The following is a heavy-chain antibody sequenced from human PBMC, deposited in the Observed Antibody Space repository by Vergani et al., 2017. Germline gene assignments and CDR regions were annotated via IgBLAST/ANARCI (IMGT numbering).Heavy chain of an antibody. V-gene: IGHV3-74*03. CDR3: ITGTTEPY. Sequence: EVQLVESGGDLVRPGGSLRLSCAASGFTFSSHWMHWVRQPPGKGLVWVSRISGDGDMTKYADSVQGRFTISRDNTKNTLFLQMNSLRADDTAVYYCITGTTEPYWGQGTLVTDSS. D-gene: IGHD4-17*01. J-gene: IGHJ4*02. CDR1: GFTFSSHW. CDR2: ISGDGDMT.